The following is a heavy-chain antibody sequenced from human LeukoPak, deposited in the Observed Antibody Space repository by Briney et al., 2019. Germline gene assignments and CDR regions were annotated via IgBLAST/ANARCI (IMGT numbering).Heavy chain of an antibody. CDR2: ISWNSGSI. D-gene: IGHD6-13*01. J-gene: IGHJ4*02. V-gene: IGHV3-9*01. CDR1: GFSFSNYY. CDR3: AKAVYSSSPLDY. Sequence: GGSLRLSCKASGFSFSNYYMNWVRQAPGKGLEWVSGISWNSGSIGYADSVKGRFTISRDNAKNSLYLQMNSLRAEDTALYYCAKAVYSSSPLDYWGQGTLVTVSS.